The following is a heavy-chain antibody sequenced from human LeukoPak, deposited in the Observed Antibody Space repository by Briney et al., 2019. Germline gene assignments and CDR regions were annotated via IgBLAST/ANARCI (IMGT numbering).Heavy chain of an antibody. Sequence: GGSLRLSCAASGFIFNNYWMHWVRQTPGEGPLWLSRINGDGGSTSYTHSVQGRFIISRDNAKNTLYLQMNSLRVEDTAVYYCTRQWHTPSDYWGQGTLVTVSS. CDR3: TRQWHTPSDY. V-gene: IGHV3-74*01. CDR2: INGDGGST. CDR1: GFIFNNYW. J-gene: IGHJ4*02. D-gene: IGHD6-19*01.